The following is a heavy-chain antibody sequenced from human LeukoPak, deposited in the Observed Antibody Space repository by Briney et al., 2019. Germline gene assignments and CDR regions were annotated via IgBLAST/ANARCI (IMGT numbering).Heavy chain of an antibody. Sequence: GGSLRFSCAASGFTFSSYAMSWVRQAPGKGLEWVSAISGSGGSTYYADSVKGRFTISRDNSKNTLYLQMNSLRAEDTAVYYCAKNKYYYDSSGYWSDYWGQGTLVTVSS. CDR2: ISGSGGST. D-gene: IGHD3-22*01. J-gene: IGHJ4*02. CDR1: GFTFSSYA. V-gene: IGHV3-23*01. CDR3: AKNKYYYDSSGYWSDY.